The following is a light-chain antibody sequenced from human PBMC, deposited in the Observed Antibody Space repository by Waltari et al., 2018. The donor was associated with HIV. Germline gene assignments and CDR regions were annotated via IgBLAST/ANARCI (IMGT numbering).Light chain of an antibody. V-gene: IGLV2-11*01. Sequence: QSALTQPRSVSGSPGQSVTISCTGTSSDVGGYNYVSWYQQLPGKAPKLMIYDLTERPSGVPDRFSGSKSGNTASLTISGLQAEDEADYYCCSYTGTYTFVFGGGTKLTVL. CDR3: CSYTGTYTFV. CDR2: DLT. J-gene: IGLJ2*01. CDR1: SSDVGGYNY.